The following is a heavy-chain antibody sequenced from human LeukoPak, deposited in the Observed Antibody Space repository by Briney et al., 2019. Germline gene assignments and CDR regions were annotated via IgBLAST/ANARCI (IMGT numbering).Heavy chain of an antibody. D-gene: IGHD2-2*01. V-gene: IGHV1-69*04. CDR2: IIPILGIA. Sequence: SVKVSCKASGGTFSSYAISWVRQAPGQGLEWMGRIIPILGIANYAQKFQGRVTITADKPTSTAYMELSSLRSEDTAVYYCARDPGASSTPDDYWGQGTLVTVSS. J-gene: IGHJ4*02. CDR1: GGTFSSYA. CDR3: ARDPGASSTPDDY.